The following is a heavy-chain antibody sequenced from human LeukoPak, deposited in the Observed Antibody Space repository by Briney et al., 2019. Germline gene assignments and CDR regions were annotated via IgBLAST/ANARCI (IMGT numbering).Heavy chain of an antibody. J-gene: IGHJ6*04. Sequence: AGGSLRLSCAASGFSFSDSYMTWVRQAPGKGLEWLSYISGNSGDINYADSVKGRFTISRDNAKNSLYLQMNSLRAEDTAVYYCAELGITMIGGVWGKGTTVTISS. D-gene: IGHD3-10*02. CDR1: GFSFSDSY. CDR2: ISGNSGDI. CDR3: AELGITMIGGV. V-gene: IGHV3/OR16-9*01.